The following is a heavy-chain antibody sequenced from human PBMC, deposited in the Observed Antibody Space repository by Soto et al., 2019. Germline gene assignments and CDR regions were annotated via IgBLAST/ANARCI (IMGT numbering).Heavy chain of an antibody. Sequence: LSLTCTVSGASISSSNYYWGWIRQPPGRGLEWIGTMYYSGRTYYNPSLKSRVTTSVDTSKNQFSLKLSAVTATDTAVYYCARHGNTVTTGYYYGMDVWGQGTTVTVSS. CDR1: GASISSSNYY. CDR3: ARHGNTVTTGYYYGMDV. J-gene: IGHJ6*02. V-gene: IGHV4-39*01. CDR2: MYYSGRT. D-gene: IGHD4-17*01.